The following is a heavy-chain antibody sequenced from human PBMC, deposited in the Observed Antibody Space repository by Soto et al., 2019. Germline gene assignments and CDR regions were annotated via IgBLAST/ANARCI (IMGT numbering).Heavy chain of an antibody. Sequence: EVQLVETGGGLIQPGGSLRLSCAAAGFIVSNNYMSWVRQAPGKGLEWVSVLYSGGGTYYADSVKGRFTISRDSSKNTLYLQMTSLSDEDTAVYFCARGGATDAFEVWGQGTMVTVSS. CDR3: ARGGATDAFEV. V-gene: IGHV3-53*02. D-gene: IGHD1-26*01. CDR2: LYSGGGT. CDR1: GFIVSNNY. J-gene: IGHJ3*01.